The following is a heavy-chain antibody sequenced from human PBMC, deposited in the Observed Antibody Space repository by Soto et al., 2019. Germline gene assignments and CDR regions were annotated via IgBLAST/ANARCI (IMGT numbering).Heavy chain of an antibody. CDR2: ISGSGGST. D-gene: IGHD1-26*01. J-gene: IGHJ4*02. CDR3: AKDRPREWELPGYFDY. Sequence: GGSLRLSCAASGFTFSSYAMSWVRQAPGKGLEWVSAISGSGGSTYYADSVKGRFTISRDNSKNTLYLQMNSLRAEDTAVYYCAKDRPREWELPGYFDYWGQGTLVTVSS. V-gene: IGHV3-23*01. CDR1: GFTFSSYA.